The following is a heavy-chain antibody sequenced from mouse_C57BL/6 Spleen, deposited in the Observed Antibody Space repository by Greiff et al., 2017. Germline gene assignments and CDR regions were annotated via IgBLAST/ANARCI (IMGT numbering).Heavy chain of an antibody. V-gene: IGHV1-20*01. D-gene: IGHD1-1*01. CDR3: ARITTVEGPFDY. J-gene: IGHJ2*01. Sequence: VQLKQSGPELVKPGDSVKISCKASGYSFTGYFMNWVMQSHGKSLEWIGRINPYNGDTFYNQKFKGKATLTVDKSSSTAHMELRSLTSEDSAVYYCARITTVEGPFDYWGQGTTLTVSS. CDR2: INPYNGDT. CDR1: GYSFTGYF.